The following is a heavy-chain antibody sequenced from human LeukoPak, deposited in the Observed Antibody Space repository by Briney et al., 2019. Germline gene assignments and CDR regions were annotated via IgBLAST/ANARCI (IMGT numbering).Heavy chain of an antibody. Sequence: GASVKVSCKASGYTFTGYYLHWVRQAPGQGLEWMGWINLDSGGTNYAQKFQGRVTMTRDTSISKAYMELSRLRSDDTTVYYGAREGEGEVTAIDFWGQGTLVTVSS. CDR2: INLDSGGT. CDR3: AREGEGEVTAIDF. CDR1: GYTFTGYY. J-gene: IGHJ4*02. D-gene: IGHD2-15*01. V-gene: IGHV1-2*02.